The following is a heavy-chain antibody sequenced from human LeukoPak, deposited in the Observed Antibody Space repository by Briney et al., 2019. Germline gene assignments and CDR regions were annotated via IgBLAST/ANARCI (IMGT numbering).Heavy chain of an antibody. CDR1: GFTFTNSA. CDR2: IVVGSGNT. Sequence: SVKVSCKASGFTFTNSAMQWVRQARGQRLEWIGWIVVGSGNTNYAQKFQGRVTITADKSTSTAYMELSSLRSEDTAVYYCAMGVGAPEDLAVAADFDYWGQGTLVTVSS. CDR3: AMGVGAPEDLAVAADFDY. V-gene: IGHV1-58*02. J-gene: IGHJ4*02. D-gene: IGHD6-19*01.